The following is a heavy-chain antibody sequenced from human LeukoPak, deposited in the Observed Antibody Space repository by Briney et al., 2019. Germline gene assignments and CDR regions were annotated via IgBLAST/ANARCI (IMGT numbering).Heavy chain of an antibody. D-gene: IGHD2-2*01. CDR1: GFTFSSYG. CDR3: ASLVVPAAEVDY. J-gene: IGHJ4*02. CDR2: ISYDGSNK. V-gene: IGHV3-30*03. Sequence: GGSLRLSCAASGFTFSSYGMHWVRQAPGKGLEWVAVISYDGSNKYYADSVKGRFTISRDNSKNTLYLQMNSLRAEDTAVYYCASLVVPAAEVDYWGQGTLVTVPS.